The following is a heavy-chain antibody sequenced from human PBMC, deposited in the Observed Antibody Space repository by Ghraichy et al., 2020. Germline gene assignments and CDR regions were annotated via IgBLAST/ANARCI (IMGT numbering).Heavy chain of an antibody. CDR2: ITSSSRTI. J-gene: IGHJ6*02. V-gene: IGHV3-48*02. CDR3: ARGSTVVRFYYYDGMDV. Sequence: ESLNISCVGSGFTFSSYSMNWVRQSPGKGLEWVSYITSSSRTIFYADSVKGRFTISRDNAQNSLYLQMNSLRDEDTAVYYCARGSTVVRFYYYDGMDVWGQGTTVTVSS. CDR1: GFTFSSYS. D-gene: IGHD4-23*01.